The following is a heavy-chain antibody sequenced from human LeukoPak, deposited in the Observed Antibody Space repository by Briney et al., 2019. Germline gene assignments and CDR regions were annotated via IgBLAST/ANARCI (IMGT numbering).Heavy chain of an antibody. J-gene: IGHJ4*02. CDR2: IYTSGST. V-gene: IGHV4-61*02. CDR3: ARGLVWGSGSYYPLRY. Sequence: SQTLSITCTVSGGSISSGSYYWSWIRQPAGKGLEWIGRIYTSGSTNYNPSLKSRVTISVDTSKNQFSLKLSSVTAADTAVYYCARGLVWGSGSYYPLRYWGQGTLVTVSS. D-gene: IGHD3-10*01. CDR1: GGSISSGSYY.